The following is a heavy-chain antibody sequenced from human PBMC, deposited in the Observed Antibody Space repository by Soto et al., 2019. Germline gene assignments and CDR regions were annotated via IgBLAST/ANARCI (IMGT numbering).Heavy chain of an antibody. CDR3: ARDNGILSRNYYYYYGMDV. Sequence: SETLSLTCTVSGGSISSYYWSWIRQPPGKGLEWIGYIYYSGSTNYNPSLKSRVTIAVDTSKNQFSLKLSSVTAADTAVYYWARDNGILSRNYYYYYGMDVWGQGTTVTVSS. CDR2: IYYSGST. CDR1: GGSISSYY. J-gene: IGHJ6*02. V-gene: IGHV4-59*01. D-gene: IGHD2-15*01.